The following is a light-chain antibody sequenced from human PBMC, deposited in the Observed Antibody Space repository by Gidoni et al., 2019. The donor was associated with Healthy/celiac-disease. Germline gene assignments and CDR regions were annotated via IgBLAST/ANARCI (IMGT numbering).Light chain of an antibody. CDR3: QQSYSTPKCS. CDR1: QNISSS. V-gene: IGKV1-39*01. Sequence: DIQMTQSTSSLSASVGERVNITCRESQNISSSLNGYQQKPGKAPKLLIYAASSWKSGVPSRFSGSGAGTDLTIIIRSLQPEDFATYYCQQSYSTPKCSFGQGTKLESK. J-gene: IGKJ2*04. CDR2: AAS.